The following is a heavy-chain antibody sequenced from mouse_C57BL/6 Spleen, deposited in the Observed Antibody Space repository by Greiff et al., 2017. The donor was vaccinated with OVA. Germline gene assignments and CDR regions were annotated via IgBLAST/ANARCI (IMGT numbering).Heavy chain of an antibody. CDR1: GYTFTSYW. CDR2: IYPSDSDT. V-gene: IGHV1-61*01. Sequence: QVQLQQPGAELVKPGSSVKLSCKASGYTFTSYWLDWVKQRPGQGLEWIGNIYPSDSDTHYNPKFKDKATLTVDKSSSTAYMQLSSLTSEDSAGYYCGRVEEGTGKDWGQGTTLTVSS. CDR3: GRVEEGTGKD. J-gene: IGHJ2*01. D-gene: IGHD4-1*01.